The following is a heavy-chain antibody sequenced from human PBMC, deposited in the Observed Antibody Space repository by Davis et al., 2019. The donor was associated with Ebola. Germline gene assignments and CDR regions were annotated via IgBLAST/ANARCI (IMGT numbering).Heavy chain of an antibody. CDR2: INPNSGGT. J-gene: IGHJ5*02. CDR1: GYTFTGYY. V-gene: IGHV1-2*02. D-gene: IGHD2-2*01. Sequence: ASVKVSCKASGYTFTGYYMHWVRQAPGQGLEWMGWINPNSGGTNYAQKFQGRVTMTRDTSISTSYMELSRLRADDTAVYYCAISARDIVVVPAQFDPWGQGTLVTVSS. CDR3: AISARDIVVVPAQFDP.